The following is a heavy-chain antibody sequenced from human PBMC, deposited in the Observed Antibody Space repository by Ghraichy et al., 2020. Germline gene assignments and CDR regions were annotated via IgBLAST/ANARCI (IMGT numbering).Heavy chain of an antibody. V-gene: IGHV1-18*01. J-gene: IGHJ4*02. D-gene: IGHD3-3*02. Sequence: GESLNISCRTSGYSFSNYDISWVRQAPGHGLEWMGWISSYTGNTEFSQRFQGRLILTTDTSSNTAYMELMNLRSDDTAVYYCATESFPWGQGTLVTVSS. CDR3: ATESFP. CDR2: ISSYTGNT. CDR1: GYSFSNYD.